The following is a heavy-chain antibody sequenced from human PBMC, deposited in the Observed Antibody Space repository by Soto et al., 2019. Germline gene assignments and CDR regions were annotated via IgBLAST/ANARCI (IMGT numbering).Heavy chain of an antibody. J-gene: IGHJ4*02. V-gene: IGHV4-34*01. CDR3: AKLGVRGLMGELDY. CDR1: GGSFSGYY. D-gene: IGHD3-10*01. Sequence: SETLSLTCAVYGGSFSGYYWSWIRQPPGKGLGWIGEINHSGSTNYNPSLKSRVTISVDTSKNQFSLKLSSVTAADTAVYYCAKLGVRGLMGELDYWGQGTLVTVSS. CDR2: INHSGST.